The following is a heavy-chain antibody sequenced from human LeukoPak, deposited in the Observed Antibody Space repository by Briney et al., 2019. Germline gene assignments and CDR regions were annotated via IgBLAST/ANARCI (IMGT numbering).Heavy chain of an antibody. D-gene: IGHD6-6*01. CDR2: IYHSGGT. Sequence: SETLSLSCTVSGYSISSGYYWGWIRQPPGKGLEWIGSIYHSGGTYYNPSLKSRVTISVDTSKNQFSLKLSSVTAADTAVYYCARDLGGSSEPNDYWGQGTLVTVSS. CDR1: GYSISSGYY. J-gene: IGHJ4*02. V-gene: IGHV4-38-2*02. CDR3: ARDLGGSSEPNDY.